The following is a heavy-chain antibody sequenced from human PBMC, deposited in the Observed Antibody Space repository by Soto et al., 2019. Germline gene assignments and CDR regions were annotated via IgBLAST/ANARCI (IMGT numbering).Heavy chain of an antibody. CDR3: ARGDGDYYDGNGYLGRH. CDR1: GFDFSLYS. CDR2: VSSSSTTI. V-gene: IGHV3-48*04. D-gene: IGHD3-22*01. J-gene: IGHJ4*02. Sequence: PGGSLRLSCVASGFDFSLYSMGXVRQAPGKRLEWISYVSSSSTTIYYADSVKGRFTISRDNAKNTVYLQMNSLRAEDTAVYYCARGDGDYYDGNGYLGRHWGQGTLVTVSS.